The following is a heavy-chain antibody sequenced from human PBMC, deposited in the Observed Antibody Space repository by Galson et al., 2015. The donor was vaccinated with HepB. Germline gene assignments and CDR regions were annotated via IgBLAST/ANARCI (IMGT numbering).Heavy chain of an antibody. CDR1: GFTFSNYN. CDR2: ISTSSSYI. D-gene: IGHD7-27*01. CDR3: ARDPPLGTPFDY. J-gene: IGHJ4*02. Sequence: SLRLSCAASGFTFSNYNMNWVRQAPGKGLEWVSPISTSSSYIYYADSVKGRFTISRDNAKNSLYLQMNSLRAEDTAVYYCARDPPLGTPFDYWGQGTLVTVSS. V-gene: IGHV3-21*01.